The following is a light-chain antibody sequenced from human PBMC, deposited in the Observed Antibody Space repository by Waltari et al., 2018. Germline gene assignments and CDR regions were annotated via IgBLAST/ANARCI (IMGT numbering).Light chain of an antibody. V-gene: IGKV1-8*01. CDR3: QQYYSYPRA. J-gene: IGKJ4*01. CDR1: QGISSY. CDR2: AAS. Sequence: AIRITQSPSSLSASTGDRVTITCRASQGISSYLAWYQQKPGKAPKLLIYAASTLQSGVPSRFSGSGSGTDFTLTISCLQSEDFATYYCQQYYSYPRAFGRGTKVEIK.